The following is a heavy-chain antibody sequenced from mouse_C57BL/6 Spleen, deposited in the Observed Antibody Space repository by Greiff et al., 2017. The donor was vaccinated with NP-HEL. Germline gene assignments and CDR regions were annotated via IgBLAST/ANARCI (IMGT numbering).Heavy chain of an antibody. Sequence: VQLQQSGAELVRPGASVKLSCKASGYTFTDYYINWVKQRPGQGLEWIARIYPGSGNTYYNEKFKGKATLTAEKSSSTAYMQLSSLTSEDSAVYFCARSHYYGSSYYFVYWGQGTTLTVSS. J-gene: IGHJ2*01. D-gene: IGHD1-1*01. CDR1: GYTFTDYY. CDR2: IYPGSGNT. V-gene: IGHV1-76*01. CDR3: ARSHYYGSSYYFVY.